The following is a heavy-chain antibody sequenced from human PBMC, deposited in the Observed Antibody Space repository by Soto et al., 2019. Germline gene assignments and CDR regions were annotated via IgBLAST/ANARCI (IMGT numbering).Heavy chain of an antibody. V-gene: IGHV4-61*01. J-gene: IGHJ4*02. CDR3: ARVPLDYSNSHYFDF. CDR1: GGSVSSGSFY. Sequence: LSLTCTVSGGSVSSGSFYWSWIRQPPGKALEWIGFIYNNRSFNYNPSLKSRVTMSVDTSKHQFSLKLSSVTAADTSVYYCARVPLDYSNSHYFDFWCQGALVTVSS. CDR2: IYNNRSF. D-gene: IGHD6-6*01.